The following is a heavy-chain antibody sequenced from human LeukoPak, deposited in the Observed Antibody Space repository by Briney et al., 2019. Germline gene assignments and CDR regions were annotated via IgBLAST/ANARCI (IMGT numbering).Heavy chain of an antibody. CDR3: ARVGGIAARRNYFDY. CDR2: INPSGGST. J-gene: IGHJ4*02. D-gene: IGHD6-6*01. V-gene: IGHV1-46*01. CDR1: GYTSTSYY. Sequence: ASVKVSCKASGYTSTSYYMHWVRQAPGQGLEWMGIINPSGGSTSYAQKFQGRVTMTRDTSTSTVYMELSSLRSEDTAVYYCARVGGIAARRNYFDYWGQGTLVTVSS.